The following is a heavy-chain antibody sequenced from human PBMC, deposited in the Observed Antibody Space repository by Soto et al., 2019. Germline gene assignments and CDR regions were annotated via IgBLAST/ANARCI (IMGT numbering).Heavy chain of an antibody. CDR2: ISGSGGST. CDR3: ASPHILDYYDTPLGFRYFDY. CDR1: GFTFSSYA. D-gene: IGHD3-22*01. Sequence: EVQLLESGGGLVQPGGSLRLSCAASGFTFSSYAMSWVRQAPGKGLEWVSAISGSGGSTYYADSVKGRFTISRDNSKNTLYLQMNSLRAEDTAVYYCASPHILDYYDTPLGFRYFDYWGQGTLVTVSS. V-gene: IGHV3-23*01. J-gene: IGHJ4*02.